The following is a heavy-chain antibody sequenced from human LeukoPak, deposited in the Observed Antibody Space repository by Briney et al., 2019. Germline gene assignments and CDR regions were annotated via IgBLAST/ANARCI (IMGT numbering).Heavy chain of an antibody. CDR1: GFTFNNYA. V-gene: IGHV3-23*01. CDR2: ISGNGGST. Sequence: GGSLRLSCAASGFTFNNYATSWVRQAPGKGLEWVSSISGNGGSTYYADSVKGRFTISRDNSKNTLYLQMNSLRAEYSAVYYCAKASGAATRFPSFDSWGQGALVSVSS. CDR3: AKASGAATRFPSFDS. D-gene: IGHD1-26*01. J-gene: IGHJ4*02.